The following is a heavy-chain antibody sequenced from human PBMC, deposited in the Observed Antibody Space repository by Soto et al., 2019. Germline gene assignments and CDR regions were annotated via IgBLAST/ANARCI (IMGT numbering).Heavy chain of an antibody. CDR2: IRSKAYGGTT. CDR3: TRGYYDMLTGYSNFDY. V-gene: IGHV3-49*04. Sequence: GGSLRLSCTASGFTFGDYAMSWVRQAPGKGLEWVGFIRSKAYGGTTEYAASVKGRFTISRDDSKSIAYLQMNSLKTEDTAVYYCTRGYYDMLTGYSNFDYWGQGTLVTVSS. CDR1: GFTFGDYA. J-gene: IGHJ4*02. D-gene: IGHD3-9*01.